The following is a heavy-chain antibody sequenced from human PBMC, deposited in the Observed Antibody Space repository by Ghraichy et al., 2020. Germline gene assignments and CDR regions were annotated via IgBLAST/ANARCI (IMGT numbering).Heavy chain of an antibody. CDR2: IRYDGSNK. V-gene: IGHV3-30*02. D-gene: IGHD3-10*01. Sequence: GGSLRLSCAASGFTFSSYGMHWVRQAPGKGLEWVACIRYDGSNKYYADSVKGRFTISRDNSKNTLYLQMNSLRAEDTAVYYCATDSYYGSVEHDACDIWVQGTMVTVSS. J-gene: IGHJ3*02. CDR3: ATDSYYGSVEHDACDI. CDR1: GFTFSSYG.